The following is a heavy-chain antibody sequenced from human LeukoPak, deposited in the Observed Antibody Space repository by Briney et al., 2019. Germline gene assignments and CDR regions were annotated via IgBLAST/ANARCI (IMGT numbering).Heavy chain of an antibody. V-gene: IGHV4-4*07. CDR3: ARGGYCSSTSCYPFDY. J-gene: IGHJ4*02. D-gene: IGHD2-2*03. Sequence: PSETLSLTCTVSGGSISSYYWSWIRQPAGKGLEWIGRIYTSGSTNYNPSLKSRVTMSVGTSKNQFSLKLSSVTAADTAVYYCARGGYCSSTSCYPFDYWGQGTLVTVSS. CDR1: GGSISSYY. CDR2: IYTSGST.